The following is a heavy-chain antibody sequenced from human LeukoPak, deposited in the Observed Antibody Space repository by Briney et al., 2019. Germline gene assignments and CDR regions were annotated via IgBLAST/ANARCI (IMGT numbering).Heavy chain of an antibody. V-gene: IGHV3-30*03. J-gene: IGHJ4*02. CDR3: AREFSSGWTHFDY. CDR2: MSYDGSNK. Sequence: GGSLRLSCAASGFTFSSYGMHWVRQAPGKGLEWVSLMSYDGSNKYYADSVKGRFTISRDSAKNSLYLQMDSLRAEDTAVYYCAREFSSGWTHFDYWGQGTLVTVS. CDR1: GFTFSSYG. D-gene: IGHD6-19*01.